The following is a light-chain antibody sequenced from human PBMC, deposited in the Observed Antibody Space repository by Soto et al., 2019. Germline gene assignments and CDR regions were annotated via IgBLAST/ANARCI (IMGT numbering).Light chain of an antibody. V-gene: IGKV2-30*01. Sequence: DVVMTQSPLSLPVTLGQPASISCRARRSLIYTDGNTYLNWFHRRPGQSPRRLFAKVSNRDSGVPERFSGSGSGTDFTLKISRVEAEYFGLYCCMQGTHWRYTFGQGTKLEFK. CDR1: RSLIYTDGNTY. CDR2: KVS. CDR3: MQGTHWRYT. J-gene: IGKJ2*01.